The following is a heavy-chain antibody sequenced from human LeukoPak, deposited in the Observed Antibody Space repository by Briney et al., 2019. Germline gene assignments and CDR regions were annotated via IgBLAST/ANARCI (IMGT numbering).Heavy chain of an antibody. CDR1: GYTFTTYY. J-gene: IGHJ4*02. CDR2: INPSTNST. CDR3: VRRGGWEVNFDY. D-gene: IGHD1-26*01. Sequence: GASVKVSCKASGYTFTTYYLHWVRQAPGQGLEWMGIINPSTNSTSYAQKFQGRVTMTRDTSTNTVYMELSSLRSEDTAVYYCVRRGGWEVNFDYWGQGTLVTVSS. V-gene: IGHV1-46*01.